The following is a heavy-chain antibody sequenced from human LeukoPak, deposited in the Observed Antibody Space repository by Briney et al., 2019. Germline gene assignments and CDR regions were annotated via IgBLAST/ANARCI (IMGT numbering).Heavy chain of an antibody. Sequence: PSETLSLTCAVYGGSFSGYYWSWIRQPPGKGLEWIGEINHSGSTNYNPSLKSRVTISVDTSKNQFSLKLSSVTAADTAVYYCARVVGYGRPAAIIDYYYYGMDVWGQGTTVTVSS. J-gene: IGHJ6*02. CDR3: ARVVGYGRPAAIIDYYYYGMDV. V-gene: IGHV4-34*01. CDR1: GGSFSGYY. D-gene: IGHD2-2*01. CDR2: INHSGST.